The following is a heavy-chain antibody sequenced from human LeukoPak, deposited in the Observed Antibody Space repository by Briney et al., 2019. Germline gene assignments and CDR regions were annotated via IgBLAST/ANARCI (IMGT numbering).Heavy chain of an antibody. CDR2: ISSNGGST. J-gene: IGHJ4*02. Sequence: GGSLRLSCAASGFTFSSHAMSWVRQAPGKGLEWVSGISSNGGSTDYADSVKGRFTISRDNSKNTLYLQMNSLRAEDAAVYYCATRGYSSGWYQYYFDYWGQGTLDTVSS. V-gene: IGHV3-23*01. CDR3: ATRGYSSGWYQYYFDY. D-gene: IGHD6-19*01. CDR1: GFTFSSHA.